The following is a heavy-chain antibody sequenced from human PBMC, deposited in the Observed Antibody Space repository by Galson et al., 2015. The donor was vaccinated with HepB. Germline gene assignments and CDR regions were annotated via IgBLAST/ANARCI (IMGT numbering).Heavy chain of an antibody. Sequence: SLRLSCAASEFTFSSYGMHWVRQAPGKGLEWVAAIWYDGSNRYYVDSVKGRFTISRDNSKNTLYLQMNSLRAEDTAVYYCARDLCSGSSCFPDYWGQGTLVTVSS. J-gene: IGHJ4*02. CDR3: ARDLCSGSSCFPDY. CDR1: EFTFSSYG. CDR2: IWYDGSNR. V-gene: IGHV3-33*01. D-gene: IGHD2-15*01.